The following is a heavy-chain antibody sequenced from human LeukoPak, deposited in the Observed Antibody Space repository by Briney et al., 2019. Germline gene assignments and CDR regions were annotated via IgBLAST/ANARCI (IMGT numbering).Heavy chain of an antibody. J-gene: IGHJ4*02. CDR3: ARLKQQLSPFDY. CDR1: GGSISSYY. CDR2: IYDSGST. V-gene: IGHV4-59*08. Sequence: SETLSLTCTVSGGSISSYYRSWIRQTPGTGLEWIGYIYDSGSTNYNPSLKSRVTIVVDTSKNQFSLKLSSVTAADTAVYYCARLKQQLSPFDYWGQGTLVTVSS. D-gene: IGHD6-13*01.